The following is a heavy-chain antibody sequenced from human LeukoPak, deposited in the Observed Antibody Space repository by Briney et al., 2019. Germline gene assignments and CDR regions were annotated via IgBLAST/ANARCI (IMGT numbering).Heavy chain of an antibody. CDR3: ATVSEY. Sequence: GGSLRLSCAASGFTFSSYAMSWVRQAPGKGLEWVSTISGSGGSTYYADSVKGRFTISRGNAKNTVYLQMNGLRAEDTTVYYCATVSEYWGQGTLVTVSS. CDR2: ISGSGGST. V-gene: IGHV3-23*01. CDR1: GFTFSSYA. D-gene: IGHD1-1*01. J-gene: IGHJ4*02.